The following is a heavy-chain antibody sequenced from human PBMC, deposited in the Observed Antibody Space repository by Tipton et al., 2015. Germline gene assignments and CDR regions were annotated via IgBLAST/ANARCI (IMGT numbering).Heavy chain of an antibody. Sequence: SLRLSCAASGFTFTNYTMNWVRQAPGKGLEWVSSISSRGNYIYYADSLQGRFTISRDNAKTSPYLQMNSLRAEDTAVYYCARLVGVGSYYFDYWGQGTLVTVSS. CDR1: GFTFTNYT. J-gene: IGHJ4*02. V-gene: IGHV3-21*04. CDR3: ARLVGVGSYYFDY. D-gene: IGHD2-15*01. CDR2: ISSRGNYI.